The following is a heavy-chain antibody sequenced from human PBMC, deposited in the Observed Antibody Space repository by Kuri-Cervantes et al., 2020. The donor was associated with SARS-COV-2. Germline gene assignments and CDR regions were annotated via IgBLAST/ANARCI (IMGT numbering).Heavy chain of an antibody. J-gene: IGHJ3*02. CDR1: GFTFSRYS. Sequence: GESLKIPCVASGFTFSRYSMNWVRQAPGKGLEWVSYISSSSNTIYYADSVKGRSTISRDNAKNSLYLQMNSLRAEDTAVYYCARGFSGYSHGDAFDIWGQGTMVTVSS. V-gene: IGHV3-48*01. D-gene: IGHD5-18*01. CDR2: ISSSSNTI. CDR3: ARGFSGYSHGDAFDI.